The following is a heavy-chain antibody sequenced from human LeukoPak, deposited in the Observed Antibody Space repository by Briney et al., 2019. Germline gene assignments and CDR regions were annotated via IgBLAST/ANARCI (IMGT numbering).Heavy chain of an antibody. D-gene: IGHD3-10*01. CDR3: ARDRGVRGAAYYYYYMDV. V-gene: IGHV3-30*04. Sequence: GGSLRLSCAASGFTFSSYAMHWVRQAPGKGLEWVAVISYDGSNKYYADSVKGRFTISRDNSKNTLYLQVNSLRAEDTAVYYCARDRGVRGAAYYYYYMDVWGKGTTVTVSS. J-gene: IGHJ6*03. CDR1: GFTFSSYA. CDR2: ISYDGSNK.